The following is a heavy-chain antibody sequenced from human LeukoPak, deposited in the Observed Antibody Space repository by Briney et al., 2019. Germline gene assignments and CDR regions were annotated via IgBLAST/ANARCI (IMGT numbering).Heavy chain of an antibody. Sequence: GRSLRLSCAASGFTFSSYGMHWVRQAPGKGLEWVAVIWYDGSNKYYANSVKGRFTISRDNSKNTLYLQMNSLRAEDTAVYYCARDRLLLWFGETYGMDVWGQGTTVTVSS. CDR3: ARDRLLLWFGETYGMDV. V-gene: IGHV3-33*01. J-gene: IGHJ6*02. D-gene: IGHD3-10*01. CDR2: IWYDGSNK. CDR1: GFTFSSYG.